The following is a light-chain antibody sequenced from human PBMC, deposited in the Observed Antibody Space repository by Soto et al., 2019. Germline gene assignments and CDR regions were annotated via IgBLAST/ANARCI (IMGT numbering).Light chain of an antibody. CDR1: QGLSSW. J-gene: IGKJ5*01. Sequence: DMQLTQSPSSISAAVGDRVTITSQASQGLSSWLAWYQQRPGKAPKLLIYAASNLQSGVPSRFSGRGSGTEFTLTIGSLQPEDFATYYCQQAYSFPVPFGQGTRLEI. V-gene: IGKV1D-12*01. CDR3: QQAYSFPVP. CDR2: AAS.